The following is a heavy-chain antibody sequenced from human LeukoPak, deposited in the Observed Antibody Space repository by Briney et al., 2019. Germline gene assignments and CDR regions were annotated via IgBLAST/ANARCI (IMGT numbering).Heavy chain of an antibody. CDR2: ISGSGSDGST. J-gene: IGHJ4*02. CDR1: GFTFSSYG. CDR3: ARDTWIRIDY. V-gene: IGHV3-23*01. D-gene: IGHD5-18*01. Sequence: GGTLRLSCAASGFTFSSYGMSWVRQAPGKGLEWVSGISGSGSDGSTYYADSVKGRFTISRDNSKNTLFLQMNSLRAEDTAVYYCARDTWIRIDYWGQGTLVTVSS.